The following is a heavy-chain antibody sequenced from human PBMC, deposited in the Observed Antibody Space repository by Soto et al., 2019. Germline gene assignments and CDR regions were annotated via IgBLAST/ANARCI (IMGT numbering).Heavy chain of an antibody. D-gene: IGHD6-13*01. CDR3: ARGYSSSWYYYYGMDV. V-gene: IGHV4-59*01. J-gene: IGHJ6*02. Sequence: QVQLQESGPGLVKPSETLSLTCTVSGGSISSYYWSWIRQPPGKGLEWIGYIYYSGSTNYNPSLTRRITISVDTSKNQCSLKLSSVTAADTAVYYCARGYSSSWYYYYGMDVWGQGTTVTVSS. CDR2: IYYSGST. CDR1: GGSISSYY.